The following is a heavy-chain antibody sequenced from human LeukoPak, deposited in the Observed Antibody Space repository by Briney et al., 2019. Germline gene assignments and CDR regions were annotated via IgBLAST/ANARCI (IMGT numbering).Heavy chain of an antibody. CDR1: GFTFSSYA. D-gene: IGHD1-26*01. CDR2: ISGSGGST. CDR3: AKGSYSGSYYAPYYFDY. Sequence: GGSLRLSCAASGFTFSSYAMSWVRQAPGKGLEWVSAISGSGGSTYYADSVKGRFTISRDNSKNTLYLQMNSLRAEDTAVYYCAKGSYSGSYYAPYYFDYWGQEPWSPSPQ. J-gene: IGHJ4*01. V-gene: IGHV3-23*01.